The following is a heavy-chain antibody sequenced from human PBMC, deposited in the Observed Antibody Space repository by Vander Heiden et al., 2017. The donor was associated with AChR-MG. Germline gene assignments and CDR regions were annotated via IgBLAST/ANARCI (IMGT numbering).Heavy chain of an antibody. D-gene: IGHD6-13*01. V-gene: IGHV3-23*01. CDR2: ISGSGGST. Sequence: EVQLLASGGGLVQPGGSLRLSCAASGFTFSSYAMSWVRQAPGKGLEWVSAISGSGGSTYYADSVKGRFTISRDNSKNTLYLQMNSLRAEDTAVYYCAKDRSWKDGQRGEFDYWGQGTLVTVSS. J-gene: IGHJ4*02. CDR3: AKDRSWKDGQRGEFDY. CDR1: GFTFSSYA.